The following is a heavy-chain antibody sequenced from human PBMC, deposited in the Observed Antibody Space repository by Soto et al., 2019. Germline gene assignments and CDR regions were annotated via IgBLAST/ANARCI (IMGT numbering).Heavy chain of an antibody. Sequence: SETLSLTCTVSCGSVSSGSSFCSWIRQPPGKGLELIGDVYYSGDKRYTPSLKSRVTISVATSKNPFYLKLNSVTAPDTAVYYCARCNVEATGGGLEVCGKGTMVTASS. D-gene: IGHD1-26*01. CDR1: CGSVSSGSSF. V-gene: IGHV4-61*01. CDR2: VYYSGDK. J-gene: IGHJ6*04. CDR3: ARCNVEATGGGLEV.